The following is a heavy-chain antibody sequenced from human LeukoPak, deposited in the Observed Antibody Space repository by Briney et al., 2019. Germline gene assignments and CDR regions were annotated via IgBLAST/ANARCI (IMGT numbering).Heavy chain of an antibody. Sequence: GRSLRLSCAASGFTFSGYGIHWVRQAPGKGLEWVAFLSYDGSNKYYADSVKGRFTISRDNSKNTLYLQMNSLRAEDTAVYYCASIYSSGWYADYWGQGTLVTVSS. CDR1: GFTFSGYG. CDR2: LSYDGSNK. CDR3: ASIYSSGWYADY. V-gene: IGHV3-30*19. D-gene: IGHD6-19*01. J-gene: IGHJ4*02.